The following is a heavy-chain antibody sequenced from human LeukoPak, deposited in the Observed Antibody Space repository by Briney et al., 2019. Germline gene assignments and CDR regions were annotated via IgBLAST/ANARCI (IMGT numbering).Heavy chain of an antibody. J-gene: IGHJ3*02. Sequence: SGEVSCKASGYTFTGYYMHWVRQAPGQRLESMGGINHKSGGTNYEQKFQGRVTMTRDTSISTAYMGLSSLRSDDTAVYYCARGIAAAPRSGFDIWGQGTMVTVSS. V-gene: IGHV1-2*02. CDR2: INHKSGGT. CDR3: ARGIAAAPRSGFDI. CDR1: GYTFTGYY. D-gene: IGHD6-13*01.